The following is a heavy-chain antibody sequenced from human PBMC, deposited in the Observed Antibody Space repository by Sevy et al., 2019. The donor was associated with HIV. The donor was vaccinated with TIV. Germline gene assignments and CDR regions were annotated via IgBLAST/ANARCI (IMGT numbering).Heavy chain of an antibody. V-gene: IGHV4-39*01. D-gene: IGHD3-3*01. Sequence: SETLSLNCTVSGGSISRNSHYWGWIRQPPGKGLEWIGSIYYSGSTYYNPSLKSRVTISGDTSKNQFSLKLSSVTAADTAVYYCATHALSITIFGVVTRNWFDPWGQGTLVTISS. CDR2: IYYSGST. CDR3: ATHALSITIFGVVTRNWFDP. J-gene: IGHJ5*02. CDR1: GGSISRNSHY.